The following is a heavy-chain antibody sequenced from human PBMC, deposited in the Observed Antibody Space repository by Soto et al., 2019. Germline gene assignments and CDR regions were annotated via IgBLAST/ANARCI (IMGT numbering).Heavy chain of an antibody. J-gene: IGHJ3*02. CDR3: TTDSPIAAAGPDAFDI. CDR2: IKSKTDGGTT. D-gene: IGHD6-13*01. V-gene: IGHV3-15*07. CDR1: GFTFSNAW. Sequence: GGSLRLSCAASGFTFSNAWMNWVRQAPEKGLEWVGRIKSKTDGGTTDYAAPVKGRFTISRDDSKNTLYLQMNSLKTEDTAVYYCTTDSPIAAAGPDAFDIWGQGTMVTVSS.